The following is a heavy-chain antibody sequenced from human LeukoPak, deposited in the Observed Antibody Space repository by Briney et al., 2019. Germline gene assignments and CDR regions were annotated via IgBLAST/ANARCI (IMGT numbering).Heavy chain of an antibody. D-gene: IGHD6-13*01. CDR3: ARDDIAAAGTYYYYGMDV. CDR2: IIPVLGIA. V-gene: IGHV1-69*04. Sequence: GASVKVSCKASGGTFSSYAISWVRQAPGQGLEWMGRIIPVLGIANYAQKFQGRVTITADKSTSTAYMELSSLRSEDTAVYYCARDDIAAAGTYYYYGMDVWGQGTTVTVSS. J-gene: IGHJ6*02. CDR1: GGTFSSYA.